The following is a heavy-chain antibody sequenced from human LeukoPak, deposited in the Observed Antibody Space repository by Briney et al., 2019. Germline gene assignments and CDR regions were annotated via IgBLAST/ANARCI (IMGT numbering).Heavy chain of an antibody. CDR2: IYTSVST. V-gene: IGHV4-4*07. J-gene: IGHJ3*02. CDR1: GGSISSYY. D-gene: IGHD5-18*01. CDR3: ARDLVDTAPDAFDI. Sequence: SETLSLTCTVSGGSISSYYWSWIRQPAGKGLEWIGRIYTSVSTNYNPSLKSRVTMSVDTSKNQFSLKLSSVTAADTAVYYCARDLVDTAPDAFDIWGQGTMVTVSS.